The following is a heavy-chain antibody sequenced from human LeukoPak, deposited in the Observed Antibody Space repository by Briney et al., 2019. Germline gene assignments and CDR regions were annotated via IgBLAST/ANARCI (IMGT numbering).Heavy chain of an antibody. CDR2: ISSSSSHI. Sequence: GGSLRLSCAASGFTFSSYSMNWVRQAPGKGLEWVSSISSSSSHIYYADSVKGRFTISRDNAKNSLYLQMNSLRAEDTAVYYCARDLKPVVVTALNWFDPWGQGTLVTVSS. V-gene: IGHV3-21*01. J-gene: IGHJ5*02. D-gene: IGHD2-21*02. CDR1: GFTFSSYS. CDR3: ARDLKPVVVTALNWFDP.